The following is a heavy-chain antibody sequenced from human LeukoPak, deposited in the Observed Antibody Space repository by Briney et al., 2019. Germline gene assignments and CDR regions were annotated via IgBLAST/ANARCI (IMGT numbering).Heavy chain of an antibody. V-gene: IGHV3-21*01. Sequence: PGGSLRLSCAASGFTFSSYSMNWVRQAPGKGLEWVSSISSSSSYIYYADSVKGRFTISRDNAKNPLYLQMNSLRAEDTAVYYCARDSGIAVAGPNWFDPWGQGTLVTVSS. CDR3: ARDSGIAVAGPNWFDP. CDR2: ISSSSSYI. D-gene: IGHD6-19*01. CDR1: GFTFSSYS. J-gene: IGHJ5*02.